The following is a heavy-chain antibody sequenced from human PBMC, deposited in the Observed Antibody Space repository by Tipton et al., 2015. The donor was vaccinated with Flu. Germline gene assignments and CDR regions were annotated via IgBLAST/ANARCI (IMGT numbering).Heavy chain of an antibody. CDR1: GFTFSSYD. CDR2: IGTAGDT. J-gene: IGHJ4*02. V-gene: IGHV3-13*01. D-gene: IGHD3-22*01. CDR3: ARDPSSEYYNYYFDY. Sequence: SLRPSCAASGFTFSSYDMHWVRQVTGNGLEWVSAIGTAGDTHYVGSVKGRFTISRDNARNTLYLQMNSLRAEDTAVYYCARDPSSEYYNYYFDYWGQGTMATVSS.